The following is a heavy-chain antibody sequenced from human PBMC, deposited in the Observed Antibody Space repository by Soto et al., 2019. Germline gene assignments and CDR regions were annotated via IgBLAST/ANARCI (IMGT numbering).Heavy chain of an antibody. CDR2: IEGDGTNT. Sequence: PGGSLRLSCAASRFSFSSYWMHWVRQAPGKGLVWVSRIEGDGTNTDYADSVKGRFTISRDNTKNTLYLHMNSLRAEDTAVYYCARSYYYYDLDVWGQGTTVTVSS. V-gene: IGHV3-74*01. CDR1: RFSFSSYW. CDR3: ARSYYYYDLDV. J-gene: IGHJ6*02.